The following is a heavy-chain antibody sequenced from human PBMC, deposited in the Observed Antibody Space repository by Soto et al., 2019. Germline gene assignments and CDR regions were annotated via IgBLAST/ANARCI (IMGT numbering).Heavy chain of an antibody. CDR1: GGSISSGGYY. J-gene: IGHJ6*03. Sequence: QVQLQESGPGLVKPSQTLSLTCTVSGGSISSGGYYWSWIRQHPGKGLEWIGYIYYSGSTYYNPSLKRRGTISVDTSKNQFSLKLSSVTAADTAVYYCARVVSSGDDFYYYCYMDVWGKGTTVTVSS. V-gene: IGHV4-31*03. CDR3: ARVVSSGDDFYYYCYMDV. CDR2: IYYSGST. D-gene: IGHD4-17*01.